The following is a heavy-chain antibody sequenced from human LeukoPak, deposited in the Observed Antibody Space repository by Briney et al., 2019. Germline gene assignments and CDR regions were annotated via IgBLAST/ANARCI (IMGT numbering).Heavy chain of an antibody. CDR2: IKQDGSEK. D-gene: IGHD3-22*01. CDR1: GFTFSSYW. CDR3: ARDGDSSGYYWGGTNDY. Sequence: QPGGSLRLSRAASGFTFSSYWMSWVRQAPGKGLEWVANIKQDGSEKYYVDSVKGRFTISRDNAKNSLYLQMNSLRAEDTAVYYCARDGDSSGYYWGGTNDYWGQGTLVTVSS. V-gene: IGHV3-7*01. J-gene: IGHJ4*02.